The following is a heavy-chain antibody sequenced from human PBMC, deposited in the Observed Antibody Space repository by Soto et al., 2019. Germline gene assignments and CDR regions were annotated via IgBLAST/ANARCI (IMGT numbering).Heavy chain of an antibody. CDR1: GYTFTSYD. V-gene: IGHV1-8*01. J-gene: IGHJ6*02. D-gene: IGHD2-2*01. Sequence: ASVKVSCKASGYTFTSYDISWVRQATGQGLEWMGWMNPNSGNTGYAQKFQGRVTMTRNTSISTAYMELSSLRSEDTAVYYCATVVPAARYDHYYYYYGMDVWGQGTTVTVS. CDR2: MNPNSGNT. CDR3: ATVVPAARYDHYYYYYGMDV.